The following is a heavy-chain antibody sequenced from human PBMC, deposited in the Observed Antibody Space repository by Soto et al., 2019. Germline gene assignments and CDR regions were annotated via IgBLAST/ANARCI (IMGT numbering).Heavy chain of an antibody. Sequence: QVQLVQSGAEVKKPGSSVKVSCKASGGTFSSYAISWVRQAPGQGLEWMGGTIPIFGTANYAQKFQGRVTITADESTSTAYMELSSLRSEDTAVYYCARVFAGVEMAPGEFDYWGQGTLVTVSS. CDR2: TIPIFGTA. CDR3: ARVFAGVEMAPGEFDY. D-gene: IGHD3-10*01. V-gene: IGHV1-69*01. J-gene: IGHJ4*01. CDR1: GGTFSSYA.